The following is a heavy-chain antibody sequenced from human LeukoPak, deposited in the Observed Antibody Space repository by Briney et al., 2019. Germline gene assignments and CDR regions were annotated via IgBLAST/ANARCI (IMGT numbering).Heavy chain of an antibody. CDR3: ARGTHSGWFDP. D-gene: IGHD2-21*01. V-gene: IGHV4-34*01. CDR2: INHSGST. J-gene: IGHJ5*02. Sequence: SETLSLTCAVYGGSFSGYYWSWIRQPPGKGLEWIGEINHSGSTNYNPSLKSRVTISVDTSKNQFSLKLSSVTAADTAAYYCARGTHSGWFDPWGQGTLVTVSS. CDR1: GGSFSGYY.